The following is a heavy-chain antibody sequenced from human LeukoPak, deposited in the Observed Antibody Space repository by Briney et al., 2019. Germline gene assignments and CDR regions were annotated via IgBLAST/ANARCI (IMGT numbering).Heavy chain of an antibody. D-gene: IGHD3-10*02. CDR2: ISSTSNEI. J-gene: IGHJ6*04. V-gene: IGHV3-21*06. CDR1: GFSFSSHS. CDR3: AELGITMIGGV. Sequence: GGSLRLSCAASGFSFSSHSMNWVRQAPGKGLERISYISSTSNEIYYVDSVKGRFTISRDDAKNSLYLQMNSLSAEDTAVYYCAELGITMIGGVWGKGTTVTISS.